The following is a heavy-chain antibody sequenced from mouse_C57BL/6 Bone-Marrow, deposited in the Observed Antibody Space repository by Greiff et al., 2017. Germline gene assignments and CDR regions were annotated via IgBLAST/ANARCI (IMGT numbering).Heavy chain of an antibody. Sequence: VKLQESGAELARPGASVKLSCKASGYTFTSYGISWVKQRTGQGLEWIGEIYPRSGNTYYNEKFKGKATLTADKSSSTAYMELRSLTSEDSAVYFCARSDYSNYWFAYWGQGTLVTVSA. CDR1: GYTFTSYG. CDR3: ARSDYSNYWFAY. CDR2: IYPRSGNT. D-gene: IGHD2-5*01. V-gene: IGHV1-81*01. J-gene: IGHJ3*01.